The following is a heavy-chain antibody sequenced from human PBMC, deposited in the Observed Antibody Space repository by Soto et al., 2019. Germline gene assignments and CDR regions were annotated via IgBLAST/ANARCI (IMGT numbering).Heavy chain of an antibody. V-gene: IGHV3-74*01. Sequence: EVQLVESGGVLVQPGGSLRLSCAASGFTFSNYWMHWVRQGPGKRLVWVSRINSDGSNTDYADSVKGRFTISRDNARNTLYLQMTSLRAEDTAVYFCARLPVDTSTGIDYWGQGTRVTVSS. J-gene: IGHJ4*02. CDR3: ARLPVDTSTGIDY. CDR1: GFTFSNYW. CDR2: INSDGSNT. D-gene: IGHD5-18*01.